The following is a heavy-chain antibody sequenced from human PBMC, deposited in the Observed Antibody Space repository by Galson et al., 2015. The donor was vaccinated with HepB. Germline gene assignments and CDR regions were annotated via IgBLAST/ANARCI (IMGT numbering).Heavy chain of an antibody. D-gene: IGHD5/OR15-5a*01. J-gene: IGHJ4*02. Sequence: SLRLSCAASGFTFSNYGMRWVRQAPGKGLEWVALIWKDGSNKYYADSVKGRFSISRDNSKNALYLQMNSLRAEDTAMYFCAREERFTYIVSFYCWGQGAQVTVSS. V-gene: IGHV3-33*01. CDR1: GFTFSNYG. CDR3: AREERFTYIVSFYC. CDR2: IWKDGSNK.